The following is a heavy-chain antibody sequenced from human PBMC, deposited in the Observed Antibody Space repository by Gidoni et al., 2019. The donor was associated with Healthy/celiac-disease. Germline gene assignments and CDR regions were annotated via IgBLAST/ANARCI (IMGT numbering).Heavy chain of an antibody. CDR1: GFSLSTARMG. J-gene: IGHJ3*02. CDR2: IFSNDEK. D-gene: IGHD3-16*01. CDR3: ARTRSFGGAPGAFDI. V-gene: IGHV2-26*01. Sequence: QVTLKESGPVLVTHTETLTLTCTVSGFSLSTARMGVSWIRQTPGKALEWLAHIFSNDEKSYSTSLKSRLTISKDTSKSQVVLTMTHMDPVDTATYYCARTRSFGGAPGAFDIWGQGTMVTFSS.